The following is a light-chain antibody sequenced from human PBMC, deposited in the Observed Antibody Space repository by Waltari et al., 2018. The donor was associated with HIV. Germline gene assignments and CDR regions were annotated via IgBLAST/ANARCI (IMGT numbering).Light chain of an antibody. J-gene: IGLJ3*02. CDR1: SSNLGINI. V-gene: IGLV1-44*01. CDR3: AAWDDSLNGM. Sequence: QSVLTQPPSVSGTPGQNVTIPCSGSSSNLGINIVNWYQQLPGAAPKLLIYSNDQRPSGVPGRFSGSKSGTSASLAISGLQSADEADYYCAAWDDSLNGMFGGW. CDR2: SND.